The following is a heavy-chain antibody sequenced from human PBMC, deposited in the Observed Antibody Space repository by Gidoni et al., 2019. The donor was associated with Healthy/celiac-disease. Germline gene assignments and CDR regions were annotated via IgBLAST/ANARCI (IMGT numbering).Heavy chain of an antibody. D-gene: IGHD6-13*01. CDR3: ARSGIAAAGRVYYYYGMDV. CDR2: IIPIFGTA. V-gene: IGHV1-69*01. Sequence: QVQLVQSGAEVKKPGSSVKVSCKASGGTFSSYAISWVRQAPGQGLEWMGGIIPIFGTANYAQKFQGRVTITADESTSTAYMELSSLRSEDTAVYYCARSGIAAAGRVYYYYGMDVWGQGTTVTVSS. J-gene: IGHJ6*02. CDR1: GGTFSSYA.